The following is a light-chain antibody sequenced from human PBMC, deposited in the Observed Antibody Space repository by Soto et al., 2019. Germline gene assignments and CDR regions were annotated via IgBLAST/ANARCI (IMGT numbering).Light chain of an antibody. CDR2: DVS. Sequence: QSALTQPASVSGSPGQSITISCTGTSSDVGGYNYVSWYQQHPGKAPKLMIYDVSNRLSGVSNRFSGSKSGNTASLTISGLQAEDEADYYCSSYTSSSTPCVFGGGTQLTVL. J-gene: IGLJ2*01. CDR1: SSDVGGYNY. CDR3: SSYTSSSTPCV. V-gene: IGLV2-14*01.